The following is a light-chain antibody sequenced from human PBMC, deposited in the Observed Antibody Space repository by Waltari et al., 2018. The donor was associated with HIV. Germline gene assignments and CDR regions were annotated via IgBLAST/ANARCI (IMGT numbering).Light chain of an antibody. CDR2: DVN. Sequence: QSALTQPRSVSGSPGQSVAISCTGTSSEVGGYNYVSWYQQHPVKAPKLMLSDVNKRPSGVPVRCAGSKSGNTASLTISGLQADDEADYYCCSYAGDSVVFGGGTKLTVL. V-gene: IGLV2-11*01. CDR1: SSEVGGYNY. CDR3: CSYAGDSVV. J-gene: IGLJ2*01.